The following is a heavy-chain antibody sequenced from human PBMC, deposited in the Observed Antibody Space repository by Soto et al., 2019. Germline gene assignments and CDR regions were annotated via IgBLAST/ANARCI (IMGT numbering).Heavy chain of an antibody. Sequence: GGSLRLSCAASGFTFSSYAMHWVRQAPRKRFDYVSAICSNGGSIYYATSVKGRFTISRDNSKNSLYLQMGSLRAEDMAVYYCARPGYCSSTSCHYYFDYWGQGTLVTVSS. CDR3: ARPGYCSSTSCHYYFDY. D-gene: IGHD2-2*01. CDR1: GFTFSSYA. CDR2: ICSNGGSI. V-gene: IGHV3-64*01. J-gene: IGHJ4*02.